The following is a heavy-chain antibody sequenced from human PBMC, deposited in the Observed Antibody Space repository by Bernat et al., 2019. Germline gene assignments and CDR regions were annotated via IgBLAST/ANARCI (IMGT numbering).Heavy chain of an antibody. J-gene: IGHJ4*02. V-gene: IGHV3-66*01. Sequence: EVQLVESGGGLVQPGGSLRLSCAASGFTVSSDYMSWVRQAPGKGLEWVSVISSGGSTYYADSVKGRFTMSRDNSKNTLHLQMNSLRDEDTAVYYWAGDFQVGWGQGTLVTVSS. CDR3: AGDFQVG. CDR1: GFTVSSDY. CDR2: ISSGGST.